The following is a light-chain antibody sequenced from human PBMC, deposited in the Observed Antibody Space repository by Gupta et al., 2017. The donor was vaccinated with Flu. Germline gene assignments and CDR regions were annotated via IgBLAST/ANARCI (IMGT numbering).Light chain of an antibody. CDR3: QQLSNGHPAFT. Sequence: EIVLTQSRATLSLSPGERATLTCMARQSVRGYLDWYQKKSGLALGLLISDASNRATGTRARFSGTGCPTDFNLSIISIEPEDFEVYYCQQLSNGHPAFTFGHGTKVDIK. CDR1: QSVRGY. J-gene: IGKJ3*01. V-gene: IGKV3-11*01. CDR2: DAS.